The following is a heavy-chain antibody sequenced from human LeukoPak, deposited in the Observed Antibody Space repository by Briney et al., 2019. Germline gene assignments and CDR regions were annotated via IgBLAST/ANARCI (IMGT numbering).Heavy chain of an antibody. V-gene: IGHV3-48*03. CDR1: GFTFSSYE. J-gene: IGHJ6*02. CDR3: ARERTHYGMDV. Sequence: GGSLRLSCAASGFTFSSYEMNWVRQAPGKGLEWVSYISSSGSTTYYADSVKGRFTISRDNAKNSLYLQMNSLRAEDTAVYYCARERTHYGMDVWGQGTTVTVSS. CDR2: ISSSGSTT.